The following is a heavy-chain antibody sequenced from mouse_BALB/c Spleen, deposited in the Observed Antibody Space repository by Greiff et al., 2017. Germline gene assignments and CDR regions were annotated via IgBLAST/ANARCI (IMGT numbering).Heavy chain of an antibody. CDR1: GYTFTSYW. Sequence: LQQPGSELVRPGASVKLSCKASGYTFTSYWMHWVKQRHGQGLEWIGNIYPGSGSTNYDEKFKSKGTLTVDTSSSTAYMHLSSLTSEDSAVYYCTRGAMDYWGQGTSVTVAS. V-gene: IGHV1S22*01. CDR3: TRGAMDY. J-gene: IGHJ4*01. CDR2: IYPGSGST.